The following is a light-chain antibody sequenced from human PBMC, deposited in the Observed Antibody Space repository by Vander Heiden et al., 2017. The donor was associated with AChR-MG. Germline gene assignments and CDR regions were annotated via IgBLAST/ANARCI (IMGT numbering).Light chain of an antibody. CDR3: QSADSSEVV. CDR1: ALPKQY. Sequence: SYELTQPPSVSVSPGQTARITCSGDALPKQYAYWYQQKPGQAPVLVIYKDSERLSGIPERFSGSSSGTTVTLTISGVQAEDEADYYCQSADSSEVVFGGGTKLNVL. V-gene: IGLV3-25*03. J-gene: IGLJ2*01. CDR2: KDS.